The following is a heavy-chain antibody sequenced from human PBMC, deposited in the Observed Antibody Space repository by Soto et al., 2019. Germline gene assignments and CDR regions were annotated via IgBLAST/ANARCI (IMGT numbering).Heavy chain of an antibody. J-gene: IGHJ6*03. CDR1: GFTLSGYA. CDR2: ISSNGVGT. V-gene: IGHV3-64*01. CDR3: ARRARPDLSSMDV. Sequence: EVQLAESGGGLAQPGGSLRLSCAASGFTLSGYAMDWVRQAPGKGLEYVSGISSNGVGTYYANSVQGRFTISRDNSKNTVYLQMGSLRPEDMAVYYCARRARPDLSSMDVWGKGTTVTVSS. D-gene: IGHD3-16*02.